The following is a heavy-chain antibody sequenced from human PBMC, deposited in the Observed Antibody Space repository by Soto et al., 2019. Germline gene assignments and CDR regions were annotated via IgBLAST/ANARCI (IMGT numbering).Heavy chain of an antibody. D-gene: IGHD3-16*01. CDR3: ASFWGGYYYYYYMDV. CDR1: GFTFSSYW. CDR2: IKQDGSEK. Sequence: VQLVESGGGLVQPGGSLRLSCAASGFTFSSYWMSWVRQAPGKGLEWVANIKQDGSEKYYVDSVKGRFTISRDNAKNSLYLQMNSLRAEDTAVYYCASFWGGYYYYYYMDVWGKGTTVTVSS. V-gene: IGHV3-7*01. J-gene: IGHJ6*03.